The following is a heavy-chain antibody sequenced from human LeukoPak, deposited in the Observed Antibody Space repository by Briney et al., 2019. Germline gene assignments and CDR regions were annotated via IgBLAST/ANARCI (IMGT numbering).Heavy chain of an antibody. CDR1: DVSISTSGYY. J-gene: IGHJ4*02. CDR3: ASPEMATIN. D-gene: IGHD5-24*01. Sequence: PSETLSLTCTVSDVSISTSGYYWAWIRQPPGKGLEWIGSIFYSGKTYYNPSPESRVTISVDTSKNQFSLKLSSVTAADTAVYYCASPEMATINWGQGTLVTVSS. CDR2: IFYSGKT. V-gene: IGHV4-39*07.